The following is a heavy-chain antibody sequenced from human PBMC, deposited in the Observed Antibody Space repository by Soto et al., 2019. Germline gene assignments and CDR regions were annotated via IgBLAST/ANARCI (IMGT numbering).Heavy chain of an antibody. CDR1: GFTFSNAW. D-gene: IGHD6-13*01. V-gene: IGHV3-15*01. CDR3: TTDIAAAGNYYYYYMDV. CDR2: IKSKTDGGPT. J-gene: IGHJ6*03. Sequence: PGGYLRLSCAASGFTFSNAWMSWVRQAPGKGQEWVGRIKSKTDGGPTDYAAPVKGRFPISKDDSKNTLYLQMNSLKTEDTAVYYCTTDIAAAGNYYYYYMDVWGKGTTVTVSS.